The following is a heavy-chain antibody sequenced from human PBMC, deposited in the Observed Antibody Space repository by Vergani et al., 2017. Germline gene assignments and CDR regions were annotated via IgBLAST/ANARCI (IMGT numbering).Heavy chain of an antibody. CDR3: ARQAAGYGDYLNYDYYYGMDV. V-gene: IGHV5-51*01. J-gene: IGHJ6*02. D-gene: IGHD4-17*01. CDR1: GYSFTSYW. CDR2: IYPGDSDT. Sequence: EVQLVQSGAEVKKPGESLKISCKGSGYSFTSYWIGWVRQMPGKGLEWMGIIYPGDSDTRYSPSFQGQVTISADKSISTAYLQWSSLKASDTAMYYCARQAAGYGDYLNYDYYYGMDVWGQGTTVTVSS.